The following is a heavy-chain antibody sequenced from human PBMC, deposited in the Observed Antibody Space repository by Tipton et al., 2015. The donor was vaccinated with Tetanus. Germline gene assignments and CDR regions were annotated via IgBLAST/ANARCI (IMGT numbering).Heavy chain of an antibody. CDR2: ISTTSNTI. CDR1: GFTLRTYS. D-gene: IGHD4-17*01. J-gene: IGHJ4*02. CDR3: ASSTVTR. Sequence: AVSGFTLRTYSMNWVRQAPGKGLEWISYISTTSNTIYYADSVKGRFTISRDNGKNLLYLQMSRLRREDTAVYYCASSTVTRWGPGTLVTVSS. V-gene: IGHV3-48*01.